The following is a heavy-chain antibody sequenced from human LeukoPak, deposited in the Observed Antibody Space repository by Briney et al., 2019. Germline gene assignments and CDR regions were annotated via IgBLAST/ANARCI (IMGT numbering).Heavy chain of an antibody. CDR1: GFTFSKYC. Sequence: GGSLRLSCAASGFTFSKYCMLWVRQAPGKGLESVSRINTDGTVTTYADSVKGRFTVSRDNADNTMFLQMNSVRDEDTAVYYCATKQWLAPPPDSWGQGTPVTVSP. CDR2: INTDGTVT. J-gene: IGHJ4*02. CDR3: ATKQWLAPPPDS. V-gene: IGHV3-74*01. D-gene: IGHD6-19*01.